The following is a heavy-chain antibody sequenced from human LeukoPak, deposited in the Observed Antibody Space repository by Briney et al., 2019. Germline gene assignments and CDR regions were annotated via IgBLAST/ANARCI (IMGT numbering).Heavy chain of an antibody. D-gene: IGHD6-25*01. J-gene: IGHJ4*02. V-gene: IGHV3-21*01. CDR1: GFTFSSYS. CDR3: ARESAESFDY. Sequence: GGSLRLSCAASGFTFSSYSMNWVRQAPGKGLEWVSSTGGSSRSIYYADSVKGRFTISRDNAKNSLFLQMNSLRAEDTAVYYCARESAESFDYWGQGTLVTVSS. CDR2: TGGSSRSI.